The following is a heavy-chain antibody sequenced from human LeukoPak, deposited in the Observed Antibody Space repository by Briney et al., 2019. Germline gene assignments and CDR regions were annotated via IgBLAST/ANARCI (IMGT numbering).Heavy chain of an antibody. J-gene: IGHJ4*02. D-gene: IGHD6-13*01. CDR3: ARVGSIAAAGTPDY. CDR1: GFIFSDYY. V-gene: IGHV3-11*06. CDR2: ISGSGSDT. Sequence: KPGGSLRLSCAASGFIFSDYYMTWIRQAPGKGLEWLSYISGSGSDTNYADSVKGRFTTSRDNAKNSLYLQMNSLRAEDTAEYYCARVGSIAAAGTPDYWGQGTLVTVSS.